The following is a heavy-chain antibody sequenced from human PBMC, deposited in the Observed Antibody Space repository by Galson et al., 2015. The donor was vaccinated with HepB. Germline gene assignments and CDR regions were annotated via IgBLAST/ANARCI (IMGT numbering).Heavy chain of an antibody. CDR2: IWYDGSHK. Sequence: SLRLSCAASGFTFSNYGMHWVRQAPGKGLEWVAVIWYDGSHKYYADSVKGRFAISRDNSKNTLFLQMNSLRAEDTAVYYCARDPSYCSSTSCYYLYYYMDVWGKVTTVAVSS. CDR3: ARDPSYCSSTSCYYLYYYMDV. CDR1: GFTFSNYG. V-gene: IGHV3-33*01. D-gene: IGHD2-2*01. J-gene: IGHJ6*03.